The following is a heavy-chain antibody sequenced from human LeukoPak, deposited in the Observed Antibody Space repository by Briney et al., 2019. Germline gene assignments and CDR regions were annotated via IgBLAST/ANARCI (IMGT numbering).Heavy chain of an antibody. CDR3: ARGRQCDY. D-gene: IGHD4-11*01. CDR2: INNSGGST. Sequence: GGSLRLSCAASGFTFTTYGISWVRQAPGRGLEWVATINNSGGSTYYADSVKGRFTISRDNSKNTLYLQMNSLRAEDTAIFYCARGRQCDYWGQGTLVTVSS. J-gene: IGHJ4*02. CDR1: GFTFTTYG. V-gene: IGHV3-23*01.